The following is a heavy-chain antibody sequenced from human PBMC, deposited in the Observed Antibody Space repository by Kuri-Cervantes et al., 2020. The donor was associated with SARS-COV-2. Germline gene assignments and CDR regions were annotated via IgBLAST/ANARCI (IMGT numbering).Heavy chain of an antibody. V-gene: IGHV1-69*13. CDR1: GGTFSSYA. D-gene: IGHD6-6*01. CDR3: ARDSGEQLVLDYYYYYGMDV. J-gene: IGHJ6*02. CDR2: IIPIFGTA. Sequence: SVKVSCKASGGTFSSYAISWVQQAPGQGLEWMGGIIPIFGTANYAQKFQGRVTITADESTSTAYMELSSLRSEDTAVYYCARDSGEQLVLDYYYYYGMDVWGQGTTVTVSS.